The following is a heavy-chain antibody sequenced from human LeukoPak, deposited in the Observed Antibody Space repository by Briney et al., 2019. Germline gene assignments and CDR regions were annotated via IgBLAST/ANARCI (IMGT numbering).Heavy chain of an antibody. CDR1: GYRFTNYW. Sequence: GESLQISFKGSGYRFTNYWIDWVRPMPGKGVEWRGTIYPREYDIRYSRSFQGQVNISEGKSISTAYLQWSSLKASDSAMYYCARRGTGYDPWGQGTLVTVSS. CDR2: IYPREYDI. J-gene: IGHJ5*02. CDR3: ARRGTGYDP. V-gene: IGHV5-51*01. D-gene: IGHD2-8*02.